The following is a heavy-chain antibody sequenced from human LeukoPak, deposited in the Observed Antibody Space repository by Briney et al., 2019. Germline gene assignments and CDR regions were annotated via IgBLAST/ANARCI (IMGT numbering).Heavy chain of an antibody. CDR1: GFTVSSNY. D-gene: IGHD2-2*01. J-gene: IGHJ4*02. V-gene: IGHV3-23*01. CDR3: AKDGCSSTSCHFDY. CDR2: ISGSGGST. Sequence: PGGSLRLSCAASGFTVSSNYMSWVRQAPGKGLEWVSAISGSGGSTYYADSVKGRFTISRDNSKNTLYLQMNSLRAEDTAVYYCAKDGCSSTSCHFDYWGQGTLVTVSS.